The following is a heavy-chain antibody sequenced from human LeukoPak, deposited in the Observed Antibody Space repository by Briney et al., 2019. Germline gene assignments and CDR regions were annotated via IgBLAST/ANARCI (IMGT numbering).Heavy chain of an antibody. J-gene: IGHJ4*02. CDR2: INHSGST. Sequence: PSETLSLICAVYGGSFSGYYWSWIRQPPGKGLEWIGEINHSGSTNYNPSLKSRVTISVDTSKNQFSLKLSSVTAADTAVYYCARAYGRTGSYFDYWGQGTLVTVSS. CDR1: GGSFSGYY. D-gene: IGHD3-10*02. CDR3: ARAYGRTGSYFDY. V-gene: IGHV4-34*01.